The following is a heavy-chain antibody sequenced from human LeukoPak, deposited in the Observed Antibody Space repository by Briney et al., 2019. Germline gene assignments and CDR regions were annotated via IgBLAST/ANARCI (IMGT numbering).Heavy chain of an antibody. CDR1: GDSVSSNSAA. CDR2: TYYRSKWYS. J-gene: IGHJ4*02. CDR3: ARGTGTFDY. V-gene: IGHV6-1*01. D-gene: IGHD1-7*01. Sequence: SQTLSLTCAISGDSVSSNSAAWNWFRQSPSRGLEWLGRTYYRSKWYSDYAVSVKSRITINPDISQNQFSLQLNSVTPEDTAVYYCARGTGTFDYWGQGPWSPSPQ.